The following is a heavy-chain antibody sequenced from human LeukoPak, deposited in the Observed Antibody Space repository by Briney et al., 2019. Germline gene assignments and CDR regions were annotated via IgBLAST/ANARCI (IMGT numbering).Heavy chain of an antibody. CDR3: ARDGIAARLFDY. D-gene: IGHD6-6*01. CDR1: GGTFSSYA. Sequence: SVKVSCKASGGTFSSYAISWVRQAPGQGLEWMGGIIPIFGTANYAQKFQGRVTITADESTSTAYMELSSQRSEDTAVYYCARDGIAARLFDYWGQGTLVTVSS. V-gene: IGHV1-69*13. CDR2: IIPIFGTA. J-gene: IGHJ4*02.